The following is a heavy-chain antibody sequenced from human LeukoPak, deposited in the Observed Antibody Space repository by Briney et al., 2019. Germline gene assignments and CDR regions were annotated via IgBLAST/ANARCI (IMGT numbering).Heavy chain of an antibody. CDR1: GFTFSRFW. CDR2: IKEDGSQK. CDR3: AKGGGGRLIYYYYMDV. D-gene: IGHD3-16*01. Sequence: GGSLRLSCAASGFTFSRFWMSWVRQAPGKGLEWVASIKEDGSQKYHVDSLRGRFTISRDNAKNSLYLQMNSLRAEDMALYYCAKGGGGRLIYYYYMDVWGKGTTVTVSS. V-gene: IGHV3-7*03. J-gene: IGHJ6*03.